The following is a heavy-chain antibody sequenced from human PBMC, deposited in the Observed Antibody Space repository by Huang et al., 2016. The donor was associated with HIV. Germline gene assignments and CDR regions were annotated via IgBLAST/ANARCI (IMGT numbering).Heavy chain of an antibody. J-gene: IGHJ3*02. CDR3: VGYCTGGTCFEAFDI. V-gene: IGHV4-39*01. Sequence: QLQLQESGPGLVKPSETLSLTCTVSGGPISNSSHYWGWIRQPPGKGLEWIGSIDYRGATHHNPALKSGFTMSVDASKSQISLNLISVTAADTALYYCVGYCTGGTCFEAFDIWGQGTRVTVSS. CDR2: IDYRGAT. CDR1: GGPISNSSHY. D-gene: IGHD2-8*02.